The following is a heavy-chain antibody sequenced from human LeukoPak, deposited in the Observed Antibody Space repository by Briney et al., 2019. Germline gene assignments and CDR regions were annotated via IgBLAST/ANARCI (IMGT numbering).Heavy chain of an antibody. D-gene: IGHD6-13*01. CDR1: GFTFSSYG. CDR3: AKEGPNIAAESPDY. V-gene: IGHV3-30*18. J-gene: IGHJ4*02. CDR2: ISYDGSNK. Sequence: GGSLRLSCAASGFTFSSYGMHWVRQAPGKGLEWVAVISYDGSNKYYADSVKGRFTISRDNSKNTLYLQMNSLRAEDTAVYYCAKEGPNIAAESPDYWGQGTLVTVSS.